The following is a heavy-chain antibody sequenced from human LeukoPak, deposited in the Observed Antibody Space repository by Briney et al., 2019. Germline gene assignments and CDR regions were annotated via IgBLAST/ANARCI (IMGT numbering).Heavy chain of an antibody. CDR2: IKPTKTDGGAP. CDR1: GFTFSDAW. CDR3: TTAHPGY. V-gene: IGHV3-15*01. J-gene: IGHJ4*02. Sequence: GGSLRLSCAASGFTFSDAWMTWVRQAPGKGLEWVGRIKPTKTDGGAPYYATAVEGRITISRDDSTDMMYLQMNSLKTDDTAVYYCTTAHPGYWGQGTLVTVSS.